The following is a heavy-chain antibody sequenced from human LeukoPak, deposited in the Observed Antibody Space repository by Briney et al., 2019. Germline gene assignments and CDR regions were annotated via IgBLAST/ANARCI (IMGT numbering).Heavy chain of an antibody. Sequence: GGSLRLSCEGSGFSFSSYAMSWVRQAPGKGLEWVSAISGSGGSTYYADSVKGRFTISRDNSKNTLYLQMNSLRAEDTAVYYCAKVRGDIRSRGYNWFDPWGQGTLVTVSS. V-gene: IGHV3-23*01. J-gene: IGHJ5*02. CDR3: AKVRGDIRSRGYNWFDP. CDR1: GFSFSSYA. CDR2: ISGSGGST. D-gene: IGHD1-26*01.